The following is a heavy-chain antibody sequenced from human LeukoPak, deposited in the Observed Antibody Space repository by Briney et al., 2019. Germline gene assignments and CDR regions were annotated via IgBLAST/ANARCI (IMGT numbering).Heavy chain of an antibody. V-gene: IGHV3-64*01. CDR3: ARVGEGRYYQYYYMDV. CDR1: VFTLSSYA. J-gene: IGHJ6*03. CDR2: ISKNGGNT. D-gene: IGHD1-26*01. Sequence: GGCLRLSCAASVFTLSSYAMHWVRQAPGKGLEYVSAISKNGGNTYYANSVKGRFSISRDNSKNTLYLQMGSLRTEDMAVYYCARVGEGRYYQYYYMDVWGKGTTVTVSS.